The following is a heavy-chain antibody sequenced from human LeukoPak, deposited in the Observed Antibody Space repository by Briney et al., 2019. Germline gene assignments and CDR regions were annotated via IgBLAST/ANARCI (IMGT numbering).Heavy chain of an antibody. CDR3: AKALSYYYGMDV. Sequence: PGGSLRLSCAASGFTFDDYAMHWVRQAPGKGLEWVSGISWNSGSIGYADSVKGRFTISRDNAKNSLYLQMNSLRAEDTALYYCAKALSYYYGMDVWGQGTTATVSS. CDR1: GFTFDDYA. J-gene: IGHJ6*02. CDR2: ISWNSGSI. V-gene: IGHV3-9*01.